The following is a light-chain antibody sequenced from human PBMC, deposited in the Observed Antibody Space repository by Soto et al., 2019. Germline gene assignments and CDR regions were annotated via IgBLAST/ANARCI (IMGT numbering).Light chain of an antibody. J-gene: IGKJ1*01. CDR3: QQYNNWPET. CDR2: GAS. CDR1: QSVSSN. V-gene: IGKV3-15*01. Sequence: EIVMTQSPATLSVSPGERATLSCMASQSVSSNLAWYQQKPGQAPRLLIYGASTRATGIPARFSGSGSGTEVTLTISSLQSEDFAVYYCQQYNNWPETFGQGTKVDIK.